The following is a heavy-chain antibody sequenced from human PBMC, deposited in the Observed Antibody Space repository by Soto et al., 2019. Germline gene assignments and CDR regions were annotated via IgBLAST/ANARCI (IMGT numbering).Heavy chain of an antibody. CDR3: ARDWAGIGVVVPAAMGGWFDP. Sequence: ASVKVSCKASGYTFTSYGISWVRQAPGQGLEWMGWISAYNGNTNYAQKLQGRVTMTTDTSTSTAYMELRSLRSDDTAVYYCARDWAGIGVVVPAAMGGWFDPWGQGTLVTVSS. CDR2: ISAYNGNT. D-gene: IGHD2-2*01. CDR1: GYTFTSYG. V-gene: IGHV1-18*01. J-gene: IGHJ5*02.